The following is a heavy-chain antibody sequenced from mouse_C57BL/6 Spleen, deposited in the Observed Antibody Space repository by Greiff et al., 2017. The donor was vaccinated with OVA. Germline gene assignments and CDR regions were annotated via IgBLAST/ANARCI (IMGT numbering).Heavy chain of an antibody. CDR2: INPNNGGT. CDR3: ARREKDYGSVAMDF. CDR1: GYTFTDYN. D-gene: IGHD1-1*01. Sequence: EVQLQQSGPELVKPGASVKIPCTASGYTFTDYNMDWVKQSHGKSLEWIGDINPNNGGTIYNQKFKGKATLTVDKSSSTAYMELRSLTSEDTAVYYCARREKDYGSVAMDFWGQGTSVTVSS. J-gene: IGHJ4*01. V-gene: IGHV1-18*01.